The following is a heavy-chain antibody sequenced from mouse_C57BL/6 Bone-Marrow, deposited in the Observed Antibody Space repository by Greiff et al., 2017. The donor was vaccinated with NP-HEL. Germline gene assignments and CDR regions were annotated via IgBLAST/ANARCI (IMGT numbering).Heavy chain of an antibody. CDR3: VRLGYYAMDY. Sequence: EVKLMESGGGLVQPKGSLKLSCAASGFSFNTYAMNWVRQAPGKGLEWVARIRSKSNNYATYYADSVKDRFTISRDDSESMLYLQMNNLKTEDTAMYYSVRLGYYAMDYWGQGTSVTVSS. J-gene: IGHJ4*01. V-gene: IGHV10-1*01. CDR2: IRSKSNNYAT. CDR1: GFSFNTYA.